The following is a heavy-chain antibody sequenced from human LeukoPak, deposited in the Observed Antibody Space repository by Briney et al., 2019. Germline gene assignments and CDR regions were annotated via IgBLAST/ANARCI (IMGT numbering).Heavy chain of an antibody. V-gene: IGHV4-39*01. Sequence: SETLSLTCTVSGGSISTSSHYWGWIRQPPGKGLEWIGGGYYSGSTHYSPSLKSRVTISVDTSKNQFSLKLSSVTAANTAVYYCARAMVRDLSFDYWGQGTLVTVSS. D-gene: IGHD3-10*01. CDR3: ARAMVRDLSFDY. CDR2: GYYSGST. J-gene: IGHJ4*02. CDR1: GGSISTSSHY.